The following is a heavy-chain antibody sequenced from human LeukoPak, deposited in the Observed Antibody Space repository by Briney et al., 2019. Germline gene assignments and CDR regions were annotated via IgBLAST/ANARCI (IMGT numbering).Heavy chain of an antibody. J-gene: IGHJ4*02. D-gene: IGHD1-26*01. Sequence: SETLSLTCTVSGGSISSYYWSWVRQPPGKGLEWIGYIYYSGSTNYNPSLKSRVTISVDTSTNHFSLNLSAVTAADTAVYYCANILGASPPGDHWGQGTLVTVSS. V-gene: IGHV4-59*08. CDR1: GGSISSYY. CDR3: ANILGASPPGDH. CDR2: IYYSGST.